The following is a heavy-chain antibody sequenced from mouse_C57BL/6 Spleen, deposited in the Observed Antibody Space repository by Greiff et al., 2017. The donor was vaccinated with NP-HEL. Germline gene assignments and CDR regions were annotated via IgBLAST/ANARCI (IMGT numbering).Heavy chain of an antibody. CDR2: ISSGSSTI. Sequence: EVQLKESGGGLVKPGGSLKLSCAASGFTFSDYGMHWVRQAPEKGLEWVAYISSGSSTIYYAETVKGRFTISRDNAKNTLFLQMTSLRSEDTAMYYCARPGTNWYFDVWGTRTTVTVSS. V-gene: IGHV5-17*01. CDR1: GFTFSDYG. CDR3: ARPGTNWYFDV. J-gene: IGHJ1*03. D-gene: IGHD4-1*01.